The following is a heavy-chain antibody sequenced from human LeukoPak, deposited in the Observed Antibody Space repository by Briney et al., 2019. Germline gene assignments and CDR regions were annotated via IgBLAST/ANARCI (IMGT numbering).Heavy chain of an antibody. CDR2: INRDATER. D-gene: IGHD1-1*01. CDR1: GFSFGTYA. Sequence: GGSLRLSCAASGFSFGTYAMNWIRQAPGKGLQWLSHINRDATERYYADSVKGRFTISRDNAKNSLDLLMSSLRDDDTAFYFYVRDDNWAFDYWGQGTLVTVSS. J-gene: IGHJ4*02. CDR3: VRDDNWAFDY. V-gene: IGHV3-48*02.